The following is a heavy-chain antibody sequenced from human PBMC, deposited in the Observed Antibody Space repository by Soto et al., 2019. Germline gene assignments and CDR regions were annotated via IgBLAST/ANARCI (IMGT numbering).Heavy chain of an antibody. D-gene: IGHD4-17*01. Sequence: SETLSLTCTVSGGSVSSGSYYWSWIRQPPGKGLEWIGYIYYSGSTNYNPSLKSRVTISVDTSENQFSLKLSSVTAADTAVYYCASTRERQEGGYGDYVWFDPWGQGTLVTVSS. V-gene: IGHV4-61*01. J-gene: IGHJ5*02. CDR2: IYYSGST. CDR1: GGSVSSGSYY. CDR3: ASTRERQEGGYGDYVWFDP.